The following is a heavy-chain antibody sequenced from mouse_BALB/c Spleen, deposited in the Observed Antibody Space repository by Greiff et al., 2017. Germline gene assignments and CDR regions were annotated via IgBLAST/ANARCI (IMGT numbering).Heavy chain of an antibody. CDR2: IHPNSGNT. CDR1: GYTFTSSW. J-gene: IGHJ4*01. CDR3: ARSTGKGAMDY. V-gene: IGHV1S130*01. Sequence: QVQLQQSGSVLVRPGASVKLSCKASGYTFTSSWMHWAKQRPGQGLEWIGEIHPNSGNTNYNEKFKGKATLTVDTSSSTAYVDLSSLTSEDSAVYYCARSTGKGAMDYWGQGTSVTVSS. D-gene: IGHD4-1*01.